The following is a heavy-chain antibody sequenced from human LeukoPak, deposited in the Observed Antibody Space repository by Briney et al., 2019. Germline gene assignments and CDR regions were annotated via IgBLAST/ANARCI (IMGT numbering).Heavy chain of an antibody. Sequence: ASVKVSCKASGYTFTSYDITWVRQAPGQGLEWMGWMSPNSGNTGYAQKFQGRVTMTRNTPITTAYMELSSLTSEDTAVYYCARETTISPYYFDYWGLGSQVTVSP. CDR2: MSPNSGNT. V-gene: IGHV1-8*01. CDR1: GYTFTSYD. D-gene: IGHD3-9*01. J-gene: IGHJ4*02. CDR3: ARETTISPYYFDY.